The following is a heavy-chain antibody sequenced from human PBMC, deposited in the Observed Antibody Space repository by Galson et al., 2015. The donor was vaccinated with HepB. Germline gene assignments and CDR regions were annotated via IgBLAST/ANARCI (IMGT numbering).Heavy chain of an antibody. J-gene: IGHJ3*02. CDR2: ISAYNGNT. Sequence: SVKVSCKASGYTFTSYGISWVRQAPGQGLEWMGWISAYNGNTNYAQKLQGRVTMTTDTSTSTAYMELRSLRSDDTAVYYCARAPYDFWSGYDDAFDIWGQGTMVTVSS. D-gene: IGHD3-3*01. CDR1: GYTFTSYG. CDR3: ARAPYDFWSGYDDAFDI. V-gene: IGHV1-18*01.